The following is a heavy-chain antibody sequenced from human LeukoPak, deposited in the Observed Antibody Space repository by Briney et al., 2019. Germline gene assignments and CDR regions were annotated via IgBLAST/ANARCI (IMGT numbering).Heavy chain of an antibody. CDR2: IRYDGSNK. CDR1: GFTFSSYG. V-gene: IGHV3-30*02. D-gene: IGHD6-13*01. Sequence: GGSLRHSCAASGFTFSSYGMHWVRQAPGKGLEWVAFIRYDGSNKYYADSVKGRFTISRDNSKNTLYLQMNSLRAEDTAVYYCATLAAATNAFDYWGQGTLVTVSS. J-gene: IGHJ4*02. CDR3: ATLAAATNAFDY.